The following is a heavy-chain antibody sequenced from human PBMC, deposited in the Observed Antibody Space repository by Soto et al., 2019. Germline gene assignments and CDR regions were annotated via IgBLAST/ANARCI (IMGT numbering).Heavy chain of an antibody. CDR3: AKVSSSCYAGVFDL. CDR1: GFTFSRHA. V-gene: IGHV3-23*01. CDR2: LSDSGGSI. J-gene: IGHJ4*02. D-gene: IGHD2-2*01. Sequence: PGGSLRLSCTASGFTFSRHAMTWVRQAPGKGLEWVSGLSDSGGSIYYADSVKGRFTISRDNSMNTLYLQMNTLRAEDTAIYYCAKVSSSCYAGVFDLWGQGTLLTVS.